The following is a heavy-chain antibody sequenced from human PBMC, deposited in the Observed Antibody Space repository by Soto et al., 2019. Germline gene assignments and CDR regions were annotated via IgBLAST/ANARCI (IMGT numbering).Heavy chain of an antibody. CDR3: ARHSEVETTYYHPLDL. J-gene: IGHJ6*02. Sequence: QVQLVQSGAEVKNPGSSVKVSCKTSGGGFSNYAFSWVRQAPGQGLEWVGGVIPVRGTSNYAQKFQGTVTVTADEPTRTVYMEVSRLRFEDTAVYYCARHSEVETTYYHPLDLWGQGTTVIVSS. D-gene: IGHD2-21*02. V-gene: IGHV1-69*01. CDR2: VIPVRGTS. CDR1: GGGFSNYA.